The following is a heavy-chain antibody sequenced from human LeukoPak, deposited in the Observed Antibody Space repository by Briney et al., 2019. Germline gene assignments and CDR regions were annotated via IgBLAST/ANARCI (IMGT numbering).Heavy chain of an antibody. CDR3: ARDQRYCSGGSCLYYFDY. CDR2: IYYSGST. Sequence: SETLSLTCTVSGGSISSSSYYWGWIRQPPGKGLEWIGSIYYSGSTYYNPSLKSRVTISVDTSKNQFSLKLSSVTAADTAVYYCARDQRYCSGGSCLYYFDYWGQGALVTVSS. D-gene: IGHD2-15*01. J-gene: IGHJ4*02. V-gene: IGHV4-39*07. CDR1: GGSISSSSYY.